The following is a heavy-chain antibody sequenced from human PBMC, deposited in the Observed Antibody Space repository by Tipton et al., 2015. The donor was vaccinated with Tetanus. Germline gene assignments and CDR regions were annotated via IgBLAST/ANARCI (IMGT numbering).Heavy chain of an antibody. D-gene: IGHD1-7*01. J-gene: IGHJ4*02. V-gene: IGHV4-59*02. Sequence: TLSLTCSVSGDSGSRHYWSWIRQPPGKGLEWIGSIHDSGTANYNPSLKSRLTMSVDTSNNLFSLKLTSVTAADTAVYYCARDLGTSGFHWGQGTLVTVSS. CDR2: IHDSGTA. CDR1: GDSGSRHY. CDR3: ARDLGTSGFH.